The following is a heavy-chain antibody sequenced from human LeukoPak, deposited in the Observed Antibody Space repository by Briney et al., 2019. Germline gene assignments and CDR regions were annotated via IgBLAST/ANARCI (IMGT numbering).Heavy chain of an antibody. J-gene: IGHJ4*02. V-gene: IGHV3-7*01. CDR1: GFTFSNYW. CDR2: IKQDGSEK. Sequence: PGGSLRHSCAASGFTFSNYWMSWVRQAPGKGLEWVANIKQDGSEKYYVDSVKGRFTISRDNAKNSLYLQMNSLRVEDTAVYYCARVQGSSGPGSFEYWGQGTLVPVSS. D-gene: IGHD6-19*01. CDR3: ARVQGSSGPGSFEY.